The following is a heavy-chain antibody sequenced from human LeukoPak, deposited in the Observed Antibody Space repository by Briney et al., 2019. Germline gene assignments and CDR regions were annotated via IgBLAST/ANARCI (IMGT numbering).Heavy chain of an antibody. D-gene: IGHD4-17*01. CDR3: AREPDNVTKIFDP. Sequence: SETLSLTCSVSGVSISAYYWSWIRQPAGKGLEWIGRIYPGESIYASENTNYNPSLKSRVSMSGDTSKNQVSLKLRSVTAADTAVYYWAREPDNVTKIFDPWGQGTLVTVSS. J-gene: IGHJ5*02. CDR1: GVSISAYY. V-gene: IGHV4-4*07. CDR2: IYPGESIYASENT.